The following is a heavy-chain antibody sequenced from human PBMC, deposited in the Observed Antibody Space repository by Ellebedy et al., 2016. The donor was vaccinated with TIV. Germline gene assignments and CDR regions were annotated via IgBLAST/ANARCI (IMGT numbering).Heavy chain of an antibody. CDR2: VIPIFGSA. CDR1: GDTFSSST. J-gene: IGHJ4*02. D-gene: IGHD3-10*01. V-gene: IGHV1-69*13. Sequence: AASVKVSCKASGDTFSSSTISWVRQAPGQGLEWLGVVIPIFGSANYAQKFQGRLTITADESTSTAYMELSTLRSEDTAVYYCARANTMIRDAHFDYWGQGTLVTVSS. CDR3: ARANTMIRDAHFDY.